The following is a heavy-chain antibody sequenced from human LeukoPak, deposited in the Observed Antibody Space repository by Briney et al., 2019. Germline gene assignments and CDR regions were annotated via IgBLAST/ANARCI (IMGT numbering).Heavy chain of an antibody. J-gene: IGHJ4*02. CDR3: AKVTKDDIVGATSVGY. CDR1: GFTFSSYA. Sequence: PGGSLRLSCAASGFTFSSYAMSWVRQAPGKGLEWVSAISGSGGSTYYADSVRGRFTISRDNSKNTLYLQMNSLRAEDTAVYYCAKVTKDDIVGATSVGYWGQGTLVTVSS. CDR2: ISGSGGST. D-gene: IGHD1-26*01. V-gene: IGHV3-23*01.